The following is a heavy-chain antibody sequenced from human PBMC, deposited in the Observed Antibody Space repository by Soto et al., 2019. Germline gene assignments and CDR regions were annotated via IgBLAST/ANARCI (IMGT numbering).Heavy chain of an antibody. Sequence: QITLKESGPTLVRPAQTLTLTCAFSGFSLTTYDMGVAWIRQPPGKALEWLALIYWDDDKRYSPSLKDRLAISKDTSRNQVVPTITNMDPGDTATYFCAHAGDYDLLTFDHWGPGTLVTVSS. CDR2: IYWDDDK. CDR3: AHAGDYDLLTFDH. J-gene: IGHJ4*02. D-gene: IGHD4-17*01. CDR1: GFSLTTYDMG. V-gene: IGHV2-5*02.